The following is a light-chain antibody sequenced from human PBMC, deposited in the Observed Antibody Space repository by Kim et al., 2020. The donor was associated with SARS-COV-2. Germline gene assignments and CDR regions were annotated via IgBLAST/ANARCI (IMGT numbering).Light chain of an antibody. CDR1: SANIGSNN. CDR2: SNN. V-gene: IGLV1-44*01. J-gene: IGLJ1*01. CDR3: AVWDDSLNGYV. Sequence: QSVLTQPPSASGTPGQRVTISCSGSSANIGSNNVNWYQQLPGTAPKLLIYSNNQRPSGVPDRFSGSKSGTSASLAISGLQSEDEADYYCAVWDDSLNGYVFGTGTKVTVL.